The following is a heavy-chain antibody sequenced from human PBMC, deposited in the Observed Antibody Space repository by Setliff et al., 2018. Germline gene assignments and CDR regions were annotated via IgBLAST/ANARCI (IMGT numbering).Heavy chain of an antibody. CDR1: GYTFTSYG. CDR3: ARDLDYQYYYETSGRDAFDI. D-gene: IGHD3-22*01. CDR2: ISSYNGKT. Sequence: GASVKVSCKASGYTFTSYGISWVRQAPGQGLEWMGWISSYNGKTNYAQKLQGRVTMTTDTSTSTAYMELMSLISDDTAVYYCARDLDYQYYYETSGRDAFDIWGLGTMVTVSS. J-gene: IGHJ3*02. V-gene: IGHV1-18*01.